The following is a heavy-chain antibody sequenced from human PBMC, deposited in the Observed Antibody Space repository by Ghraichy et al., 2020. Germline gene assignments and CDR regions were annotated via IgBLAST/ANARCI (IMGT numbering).Heavy chain of an antibody. CDR2: ISPYNGNT. D-gene: IGHD3-22*01. J-gene: IGHJ4*02. Sequence: VSVKVSCKASGYTFTSYGISWVRQAPGQGLEWMAWISPYNGNTNYAQKLQGRVTMTTDTSTSTAYMELRSLRSDDTAVYYCARDRGYYYDSSGYGDYWGQGTLVTVSS. V-gene: IGHV1-18*04. CDR3: ARDRGYYYDSSGYGDY. CDR1: GYTFTSYG.